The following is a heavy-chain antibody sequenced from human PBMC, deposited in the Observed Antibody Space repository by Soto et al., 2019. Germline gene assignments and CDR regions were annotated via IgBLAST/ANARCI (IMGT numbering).Heavy chain of an antibody. CDR3: ARMAVVIAIRYFDL. CDR2: INHNGST. D-gene: IGHD2-21*01. J-gene: IGHJ2*01. V-gene: IGHV4-34*01. CDR1: VGSFSGYY. Sequence: QVQLQQWGAGLLKPSETLSLTCAVYVGSFSGYYWSWIRQPPGKGLEWIGEINHNGSTNYNPSLKSRVTISVDTSKNQFSLKLSSVTAAYTAVYYCARMAVVIAIRYFDLWGRGTLVTVSS.